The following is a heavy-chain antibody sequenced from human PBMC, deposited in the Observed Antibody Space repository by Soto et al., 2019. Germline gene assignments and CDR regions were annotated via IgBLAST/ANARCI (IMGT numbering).Heavy chain of an antibody. V-gene: IGHV4-39*01. CDR3: TRRYNLNDNYFDP. CDR1: GASISVHSYY. CDR2: SYYSGTT. Sequence: SETLSLPCTVSGASISVHSYYWPWIRQPPGKGLEWIGSSYYSGTTYFNPSLKSRATISVDTSKNQFSLRLTSVTAADTAIYYGTRRYNLNDNYFDPWGPGALVTVSS. J-gene: IGHJ5*02. D-gene: IGHD3-9*01.